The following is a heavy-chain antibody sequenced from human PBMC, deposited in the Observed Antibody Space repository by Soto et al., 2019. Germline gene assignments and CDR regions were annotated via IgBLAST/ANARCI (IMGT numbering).Heavy chain of an antibody. CDR1: GYTFTTYG. CDR3: AREVGHMDV. Sequence: ASVKVSCKASGYTFTTYGINWVRQAPGQGLEWMGWVSPYNGDTSYAQKVQGRVTMTTDTSTTTAYLELRSLRSDDTAVYYCAREVGHMDVWGQGTTVTRLL. J-gene: IGHJ6*02. D-gene: IGHD2-2*01. CDR2: VSPYNGDT. V-gene: IGHV1-18*04.